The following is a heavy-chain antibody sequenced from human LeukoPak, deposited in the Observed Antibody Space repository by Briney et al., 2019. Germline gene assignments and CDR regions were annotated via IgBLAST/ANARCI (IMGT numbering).Heavy chain of an antibody. CDR3: ARGPLLDYYDSSGYYFDY. J-gene: IGHJ4*02. Sequence: SETLSLTCSVSGGSISSTSDYWGWIRQPPGKGLEWIGSIYYSGSTYYNPSLESRVTISVDTSKNQFSLKLSSVTAADTAVYYCARGPLLDYYDSSGYYFDYWGQGTLVTVSS. D-gene: IGHD3-22*01. V-gene: IGHV4-39*07. CDR2: IYYSGST. CDR1: GGSISSTSDY.